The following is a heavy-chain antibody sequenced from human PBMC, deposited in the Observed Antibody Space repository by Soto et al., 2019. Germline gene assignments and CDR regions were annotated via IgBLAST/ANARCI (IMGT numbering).Heavy chain of an antibody. D-gene: IGHD6-13*01. CDR3: ARDPSAAGRPSMDV. CDR2: IIPIFGTA. J-gene: IGHJ6*02. Sequence: QVQLVQSGAEVKKPGSSVKVSCKASGGTFSSYAISWVRQAPGQGLEWMGGIIPIFGTANYAQNFQGRVTITADESTSTAYMELSSLRSEATAVYYCARDPSAAGRPSMDVWGQGTTVTVSS. V-gene: IGHV1-69*01. CDR1: GGTFSSYA.